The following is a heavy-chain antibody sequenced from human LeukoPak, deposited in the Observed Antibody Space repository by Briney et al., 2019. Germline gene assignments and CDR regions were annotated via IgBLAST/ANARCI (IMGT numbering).Heavy chain of an antibody. CDR1: GGSISSYY. CDR2: IYYSGST. D-gene: IGHD4-23*01. CDR3: ARSVGPYGMDV. V-gene: IGHV4-59*01. J-gene: IGHJ6*02. Sequence: SETPSLTCTVSGGSISSYYWSWIRQPPGKGLEWIGYIYYSGSTNYNPSLKSRVTISVDTSKNQFSLKLSSVTAADTAVYYCARSVGPYGMDVWGQGTTVTVSS.